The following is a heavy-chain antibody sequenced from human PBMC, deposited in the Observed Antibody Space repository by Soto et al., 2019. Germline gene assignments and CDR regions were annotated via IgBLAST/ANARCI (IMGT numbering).Heavy chain of an antibody. Sequence: QVQLQQWGAGLLKPSETLSLTCAVYGGSFSGYYWNWIRQPPGKGLEWIGEINHSGSTNYNPSLKSRVTISVDTSKYPFSLKLSSVTAADTAVYYCARGWGRIFDYWGQGTLVTVSS. CDR2: INHSGST. D-gene: IGHD7-27*01. CDR3: ARGWGRIFDY. CDR1: GGSFSGYY. V-gene: IGHV4-34*01. J-gene: IGHJ4*02.